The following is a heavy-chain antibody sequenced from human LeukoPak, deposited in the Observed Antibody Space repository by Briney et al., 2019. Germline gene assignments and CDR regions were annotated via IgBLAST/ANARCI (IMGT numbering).Heavy chain of an antibody. CDR2: FDPEDGET. V-gene: IGHV1-24*01. D-gene: IGHD6-19*01. Sequence: GASVKVSCKVSGYTLTELSMHWVRQAPGKGLEWMGGFDPEDGETIYAQKFQGRVTMTEDTSTDTAYMELSSLRSEDTAVYYRATWEAVAGNFDYWGQGTLVTVSS. CDR1: GYTLTELS. J-gene: IGHJ4*02. CDR3: ATWEAVAGNFDY.